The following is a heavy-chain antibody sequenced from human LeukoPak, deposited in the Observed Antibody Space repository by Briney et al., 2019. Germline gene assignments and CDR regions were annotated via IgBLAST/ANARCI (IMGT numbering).Heavy chain of an antibody. D-gene: IGHD3-9*01. CDR1: GFTFSNFW. V-gene: IGHV3-53*01. Sequence: GGSLRLSCAASGFTFSNFWMSWVRQAPGKGLEWVSVIYSGGSTYYADSVKGRFTISRDNSKNTLYLQMNSLRAEDTAVYYCAKIDILTGYVFDYWGQGTLVTVSS. J-gene: IGHJ4*02. CDR2: IYSGGST. CDR3: AKIDILTGYVFDY.